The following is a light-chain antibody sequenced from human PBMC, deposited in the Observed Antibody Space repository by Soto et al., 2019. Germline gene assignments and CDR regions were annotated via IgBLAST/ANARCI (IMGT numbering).Light chain of an antibody. J-gene: IGKJ1*01. V-gene: IGKV3-20*01. CDR3: QQYSSSPLWT. Sequence: EIVLTQSPGTLSLSPGERATLSCRASQSVSSSYLAWYQQKPGQAPRLLIYGASSRATGIPDRFSGSGSGTDFTLTISRLEPEDFAVYYCQQYSSSPLWTFGQGTKVDI. CDR1: QSVSSSY. CDR2: GAS.